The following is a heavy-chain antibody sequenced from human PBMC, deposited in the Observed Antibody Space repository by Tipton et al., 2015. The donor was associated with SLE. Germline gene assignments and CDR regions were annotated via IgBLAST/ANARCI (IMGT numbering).Heavy chain of an antibody. CDR2: FYYTGST. Sequence: LRLSCTVSGDSITSHSWSWIRQPPGKGLEFFGFFYYTGSTNYNPSLKSRVTISVDTSKNQFSLRLNSVTAADTAVYYCAREGGGSYFDGAFDIWGQGTMVTVSS. V-gene: IGHV4-59*11. D-gene: IGHD1-26*01. J-gene: IGHJ3*02. CDR1: GDSITSHS. CDR3: AREGGGSYFDGAFDI.